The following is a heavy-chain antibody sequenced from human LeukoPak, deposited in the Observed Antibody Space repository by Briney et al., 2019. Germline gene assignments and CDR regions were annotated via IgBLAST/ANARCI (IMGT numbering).Heavy chain of an antibody. J-gene: IGHJ4*02. CDR3: ATRITLVRGVMPGGDY. D-gene: IGHD3-10*01. Sequence: GGSLRLSCAASGFTFTSYAMNWVRQAPGKGLEWVSAISGSGGSTYYADSVKGRFTISKDNSKNTLYLQMNTLRAEDTAVYYCATRITLVRGVMPGGDYWGQGTLVTVFS. CDR2: ISGSGGST. V-gene: IGHV3-23*01. CDR1: GFTFTSYA.